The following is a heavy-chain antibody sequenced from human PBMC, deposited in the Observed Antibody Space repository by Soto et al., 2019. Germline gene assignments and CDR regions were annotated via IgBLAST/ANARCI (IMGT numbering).Heavy chain of an antibody. V-gene: IGHV4-34*02. J-gene: IGHJ4*02. CDR3: AGGSWQPRFDS. CDR1: GGSFSYHY. CDR2: INHNGSP. D-gene: IGHD5-12*01. Sequence: HVQLQQWGAGLLKPSETLSLTCAVYGGSFSYHYWSWIRQPPGKGLEWIGEINHNGSPNYNPSLKSRVTISVDTSKNQFSLKLSAVAAADTAVYYCAGGSWQPRFDSWGQGTLVTVSS.